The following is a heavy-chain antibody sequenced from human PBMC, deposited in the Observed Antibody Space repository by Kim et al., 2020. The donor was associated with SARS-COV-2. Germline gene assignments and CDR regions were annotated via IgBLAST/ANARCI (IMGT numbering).Heavy chain of an antibody. D-gene: IGHD6-13*01. V-gene: IGHV4-59*01. J-gene: IGHJ4*02. Sequence: NYNPSLKSRVTISVDTSKNQFSLKLSSVTAADTAVYYCARVIAGLVYFDYWGQGTLVTVSS. CDR3: ARVIAGLVYFDY.